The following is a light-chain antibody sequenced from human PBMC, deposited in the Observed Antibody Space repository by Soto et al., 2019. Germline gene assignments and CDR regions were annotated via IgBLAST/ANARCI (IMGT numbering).Light chain of an antibody. J-gene: IGKJ3*01. CDR2: GAS. Sequence: EIVLTQSPGTLSLSPGERATLSCRARQSISSNYLASYQQKPGQAPRLLIYGASSRATGIPDRFSGRGSGTDFTLTISRLEPEDFAVYYCQQYGNSLFTFGPGTKVDIK. V-gene: IGKV3-20*01. CDR1: QSISSNY. CDR3: QQYGNSLFT.